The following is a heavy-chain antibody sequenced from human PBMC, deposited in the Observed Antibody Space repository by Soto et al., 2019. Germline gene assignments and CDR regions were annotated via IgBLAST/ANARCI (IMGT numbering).Heavy chain of an antibody. J-gene: IGHJ4*02. D-gene: IGHD5-18*01. CDR2: ISGGGGSK. V-gene: IGHV3-23*01. CDR1: GFTFSSYA. CDR3: AKLQAYSYGPGAYFDY. Sequence: EVQLLESGGGLVQPGGSLRLSCAASGFTFSSYAMSWVRQAPGKGLEWVSAISGGGGSKDYVDSVKGRFTISRDISKNTLYLQMKSLRAEDTAVDYCAKLQAYSYGPGAYFDYWGQGTLVTVSS.